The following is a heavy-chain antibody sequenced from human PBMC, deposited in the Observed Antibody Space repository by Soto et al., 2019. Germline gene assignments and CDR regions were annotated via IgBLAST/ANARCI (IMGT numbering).Heavy chain of an antibody. D-gene: IGHD6-19*01. CDR1: GGTFSSYT. V-gene: IGHV1-69*13. CDR3: ARYASCGNNSVWYTFDP. Sequence: SEKVSCKASGGTFSSYTINWVRQAPRQGLAWMGGVIPIFGTTNYAKKFQGRVTITADESTSTAYMELSSLRSEDTAVYYCARYASCGNNSVWYTFDPWGQGTLVTVSS. CDR2: VIPIFGTT. J-gene: IGHJ5*01.